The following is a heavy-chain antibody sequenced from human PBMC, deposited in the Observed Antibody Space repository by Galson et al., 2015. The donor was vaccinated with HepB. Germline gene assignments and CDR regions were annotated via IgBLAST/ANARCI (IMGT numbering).Heavy chain of an antibody. V-gene: IGHV1-2*04. CDR3: AREGGEYCSSTSCYWENAFDI. Sequence: SVKVSCKASGYTFTGYYMHWVRQAPGQGLEWMGWINPNSGGTNYAQKFQGWVTMTRDTSISTAYMELSRLRSDDTAVYYCAREGGEYCSSTSCYWENAFDIWGQGTMVTVSS. CDR1: GYTFTGYY. D-gene: IGHD2-2*01. CDR2: INPNSGGT. J-gene: IGHJ3*02.